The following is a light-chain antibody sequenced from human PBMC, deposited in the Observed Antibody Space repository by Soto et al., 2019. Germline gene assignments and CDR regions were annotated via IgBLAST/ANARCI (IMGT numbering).Light chain of an antibody. CDR3: QQYNSYSQT. Sequence: IQMPQSPSTLSASVGDRVTITCRASQSISSWLAWYQQKPGKAPKLLIYKASSLESGVPSRFSGSGSGTEFTLTISSLQPDDFATYYCQQYNSYSQTFGQGTNVDIK. CDR2: KAS. V-gene: IGKV1-5*03. CDR1: QSISSW. J-gene: IGKJ1*01.